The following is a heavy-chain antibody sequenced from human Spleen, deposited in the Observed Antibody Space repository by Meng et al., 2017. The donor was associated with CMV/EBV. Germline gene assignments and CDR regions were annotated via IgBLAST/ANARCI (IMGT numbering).Heavy chain of an antibody. CDR3: AKERWFGLTAYYYYGMDV. D-gene: IGHD3-10*01. CDR1: AFSFGDYG. CDR2: LQSDGAIE. J-gene: IGHJ6*02. Sequence: GESLKISCTGSAFSFGDYGVSWVRQAPGKGLEWVAYLQSDGAIEYYADSMKGRFTISRDNSKNTLYLQMNSLRAEDTAVYYCAKERWFGLTAYYYYGMDVWGQGTTVTVSS. V-gene: IGHV3-30*02.